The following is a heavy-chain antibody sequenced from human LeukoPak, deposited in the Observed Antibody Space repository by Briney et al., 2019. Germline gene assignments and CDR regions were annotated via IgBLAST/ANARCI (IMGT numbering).Heavy chain of an antibody. V-gene: IGHV3-23*01. D-gene: IGHD4-23*01. CDR1: GFTFSSYG. CDR2: ISGSAIST. J-gene: IGHJ6*03. Sequence: PGGSLRLSCAASGFTFSSYGMSWVRQGPGKGLEWVSGISGSAISTYYADSVKGRFTVSRDNSKNTLYLQMNSLRVEDTAVYYCAKFRPRWDMDVWGKGTTVTVSS. CDR3: AKFRPRWDMDV.